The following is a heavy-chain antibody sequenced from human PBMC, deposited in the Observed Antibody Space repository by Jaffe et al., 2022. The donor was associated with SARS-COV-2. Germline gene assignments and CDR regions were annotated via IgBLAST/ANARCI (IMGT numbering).Heavy chain of an antibody. V-gene: IGHV5-51*01. Sequence: EVRLVQSGAEVKKPGESLKISCKGSGYRVTSYWIGWVRQMPGKGLEWMGIIYLTDSDTKYSPSFQGQVTISADKPSSTAYLQWDSLKASDSAMYYCVKFTYDYIWGEPPRDWGQGTLVTVSS. CDR3: VKFTYDYIWGEPPRD. CDR2: IYLTDSDT. CDR1: GYRVTSYW. J-gene: IGHJ4*02. D-gene: IGHD3-16*01.